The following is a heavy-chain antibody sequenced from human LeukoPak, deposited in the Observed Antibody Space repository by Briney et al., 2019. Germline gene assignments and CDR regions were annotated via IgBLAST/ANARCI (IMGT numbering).Heavy chain of an antibody. D-gene: IGHD1-7*01. CDR3: ARDGIIGTNYYFDS. CDR1: GYTFTSYW. J-gene: IGHJ4*02. CDR2: ISPGDSNA. V-gene: IGHV5-51*01. Sequence: GESLKISCKGSGYTFTSYWIGWVRQMPGKGLEWVGMISPGDSNARYSPSFQGQVTLSADKSISTAYLQWSSLKASDTAIYYCARDGIIGTNYYFDSWGQGTLVTVSS.